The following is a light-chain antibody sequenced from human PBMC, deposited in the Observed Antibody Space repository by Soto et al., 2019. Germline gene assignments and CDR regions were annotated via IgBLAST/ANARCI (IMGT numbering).Light chain of an antibody. CDR1: KSVSSY. V-gene: IGKV3-11*01. Sequence: EIVLTQSPATLSLSPGERATLSCRASKSVSSYLAWYQQKPGQAPRLLIYDASNRATGIPARFSGSRSGTDFTLTISSLEPEDFAVYYCQQRSNWPPRYTFGQGTKLEIK. CDR2: DAS. J-gene: IGKJ2*01. CDR3: QQRSNWPPRYT.